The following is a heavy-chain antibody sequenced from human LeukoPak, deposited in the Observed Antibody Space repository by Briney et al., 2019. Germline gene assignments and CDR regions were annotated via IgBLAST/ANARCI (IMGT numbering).Heavy chain of an antibody. D-gene: IGHD2-15*01. CDR2: ISSSSSYI. J-gene: IGHJ4*02. CDR1: GFTFSSYA. V-gene: IGHV3-21*01. CDR3: AGDGGTADPYFDY. Sequence: KPGGSLRLSCAASGFTFSSYAMSWVRQAPGKGLEWVSSISSSSSYIYYADSVKGRFTISRDNAKNSLYLQMNSLRAEDTAVYYCAGDGGTADPYFDYWGQGTLVTVSS.